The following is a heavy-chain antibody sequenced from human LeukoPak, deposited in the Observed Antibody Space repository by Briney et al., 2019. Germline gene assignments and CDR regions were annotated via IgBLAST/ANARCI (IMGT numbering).Heavy chain of an antibody. J-gene: IGHJ4*02. Sequence: PGGSLRLSCAATGSTFSSYWMTWVRQAPGKGLEWVATMKEDGSEKYYVDSVKGRFTISRDNAKNSLYLQMNSLRAEDTAVYYCARDRTSGYWGQGTLVTVSS. D-gene: IGHD1-1*01. V-gene: IGHV3-7*01. CDR3: ARDRTSGY. CDR1: GSTFSSYW. CDR2: MKEDGSEK.